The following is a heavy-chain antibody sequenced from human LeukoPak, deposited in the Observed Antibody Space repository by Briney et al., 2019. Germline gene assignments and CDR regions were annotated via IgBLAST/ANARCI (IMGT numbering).Heavy chain of an antibody. Sequence: SETLSLTCAVYGGSFSGYYWSWIRRPPGKGLEWIGEINHSGSTNYNPSLKSRVTISVDTSKNQFSLKLSSVTAADTAVYYCARLRGYSYGFHYYYGMDVWGQGTTVTVSS. CDR1: GGSFSGYY. D-gene: IGHD5-18*01. CDR2: INHSGST. V-gene: IGHV4-34*01. CDR3: ARLRGYSYGFHYYYGMDV. J-gene: IGHJ6*02.